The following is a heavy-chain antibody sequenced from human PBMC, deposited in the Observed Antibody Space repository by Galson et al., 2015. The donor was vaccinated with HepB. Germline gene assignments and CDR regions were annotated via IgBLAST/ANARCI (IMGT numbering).Heavy chain of an antibody. CDR2: INPSGGST. V-gene: IGHV1-46*01. CDR3: ARPRILCQGAFDI. D-gene: IGHD2-15*01. CDR1: GYTFTSYY. J-gene: IGHJ3*02. Sequence: SVKVSCKASGYTFTSYYMHWVRQAPGQGLEWMGIINPSGGSTSYAQKFQGRVTMTRDTSTSTVYMELSSLRSEDTAVYYCARPRILCQGAFDIWGQGTMVTVSS.